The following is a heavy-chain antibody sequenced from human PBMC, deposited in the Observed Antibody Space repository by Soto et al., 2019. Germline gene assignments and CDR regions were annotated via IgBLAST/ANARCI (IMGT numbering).Heavy chain of an antibody. Sequence: QVPLVQSGAEVKKPGSSVKVSCKASGGTFSSYAISWVRQAPGQGLEWMGGIIPIFGTANYAQKFQGRVTITADESTSTAYMELSSLRSEDTAVYYCARDEPCSGGSCYSSHYYYGMDVWGQGTTVTVSS. J-gene: IGHJ6*02. D-gene: IGHD2-15*01. CDR3: ARDEPCSGGSCYSSHYYYGMDV. V-gene: IGHV1-69*12. CDR2: IIPIFGTA. CDR1: GGTFSSYA.